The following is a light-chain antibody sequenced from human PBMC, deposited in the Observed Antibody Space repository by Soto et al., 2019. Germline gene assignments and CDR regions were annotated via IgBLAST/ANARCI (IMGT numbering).Light chain of an antibody. V-gene: IGKV3-15*01. CDR1: QSVSSN. Sequence: EIVMTQSPATLSVSPGERATLSCRASQSVSSNLAWYQQKPGQAPRLLIYGASTRATGIPARFSGSGSGTEFTPTLSSLHSEDFAVYYCQQYNNWPPPWTFGQGTKVEIK. CDR2: GAS. J-gene: IGKJ1*01. CDR3: QQYNNWPPPWT.